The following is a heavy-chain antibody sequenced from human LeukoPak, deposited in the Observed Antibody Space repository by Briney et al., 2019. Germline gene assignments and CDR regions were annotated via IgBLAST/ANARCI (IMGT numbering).Heavy chain of an antibody. Sequence: PGRSLRLSCAASGFTFSSYAMHWVRQAPGKGLEWVAVISYDGSNKYYADSVKGRFTISRDNSKNTLYLQMNSLRAEDTAVYYCARGYGDYSAGYYYYYGMDVWGQGTTVTVSS. CDR1: GFTFSSYA. V-gene: IGHV3-30-3*01. D-gene: IGHD4-17*01. J-gene: IGHJ6*02. CDR3: ARGYGDYSAGYYYYYGMDV. CDR2: ISYDGSNK.